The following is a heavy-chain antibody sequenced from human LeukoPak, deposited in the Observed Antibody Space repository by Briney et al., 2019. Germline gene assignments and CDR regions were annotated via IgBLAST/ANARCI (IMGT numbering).Heavy chain of an antibody. CDR2: ISSSGSTV. Sequence: GGSLRLSCAASGFTFSDYYMSWIRQAPGKGLEWVSYISSSGSTVYYADSVKGRFTISRDNAKNSLYLQMNSLRAEDTAVYYCARDSEQWLGTGNNYYYYMDVWGKGTTVTISS. CDR3: ARDSEQWLGTGNNYYYYMDV. V-gene: IGHV3-11*01. CDR1: GFTFSDYY. J-gene: IGHJ6*03. D-gene: IGHD6-19*01.